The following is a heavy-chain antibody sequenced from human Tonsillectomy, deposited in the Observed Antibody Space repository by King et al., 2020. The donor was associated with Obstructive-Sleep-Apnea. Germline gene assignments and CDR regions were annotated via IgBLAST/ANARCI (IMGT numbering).Heavy chain of an antibody. J-gene: IGHJ6*02. CDR1: GGSISSYY. D-gene: IGHD6-13*01. V-gene: IGHV4-59*01. Sequence: VPLQESGPGLVKPSETLSLTCTVSGGSISSYYWSWIRQPPGKGLEWIGYIYYSGSTNYNPSLKSRVTISVDTSKNQFSLKLSSVTAADTAVYYCARVIAAAGVDYYYYYGMDVWGQGTTVTVSS. CDR2: IYYSGST. CDR3: ARVIAAAGVDYYYYYGMDV.